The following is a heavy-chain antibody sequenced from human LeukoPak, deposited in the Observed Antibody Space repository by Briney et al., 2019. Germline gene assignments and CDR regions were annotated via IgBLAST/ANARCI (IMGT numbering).Heavy chain of an antibody. CDR2: ISSSSSTI. CDR3: ARDPGVPICGGDCYSTLYYFDY. CDR1: GFTFSSYS. V-gene: IGHV3-48*01. Sequence: PGGSLRLSCAASGFTFSSYSMNWVRQAPGKGLEWVSYISSSSSTIYYADSVKGRFTISRDNAKNSLYLQMNSLRAEDTAVYYCARDPGVPICGGDCYSTLYYFDYWGQGTLVTVSS. D-gene: IGHD2-21*02. J-gene: IGHJ4*02.